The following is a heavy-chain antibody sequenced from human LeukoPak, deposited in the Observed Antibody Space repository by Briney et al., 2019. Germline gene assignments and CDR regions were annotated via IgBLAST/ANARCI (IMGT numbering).Heavy chain of an antibody. CDR1: GYSFTNYW. D-gene: IGHD6-19*01. Sequence: GESLKISCKGSGYSFTNYWIGWVRQMPGKGLEWMGFVFPGDSDTRYSPSFQGQVTISSDKSISTAYLQWSSLKASDTAMYYCARHSSGFSQFDYWGQGTLVTVSS. V-gene: IGHV5-51*01. J-gene: IGHJ4*02. CDR3: ARHSSGFSQFDY. CDR2: VFPGDSDT.